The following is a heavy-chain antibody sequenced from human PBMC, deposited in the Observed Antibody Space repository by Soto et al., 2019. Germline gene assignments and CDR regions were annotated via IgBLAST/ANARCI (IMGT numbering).Heavy chain of an antibody. CDR2: IIPIFGTA. CDR3: ARDLRFSPRDRAFDY. J-gene: IGHJ4*02. CDR1: GGTFSSCA. V-gene: IGHV1-69*13. D-gene: IGHD3-22*01. Sequence: SVKVSCKASGGTFSSCAISWVLQAPGQGLEWMGGIIPIFGTANYAQKFQGRVTITADESTSTAYMELSSLRSEDTAVYYCARDLRFSPRDRAFDYWGQGTLVTVS.